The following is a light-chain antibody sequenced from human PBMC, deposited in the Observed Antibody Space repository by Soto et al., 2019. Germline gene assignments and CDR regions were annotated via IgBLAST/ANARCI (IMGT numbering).Light chain of an antibody. V-gene: IGLV1-40*01. CDR2: SDN. Sequence: QSVLTQPPSVSGAPGQRVTISCTGSSSNIGAGYVVHWYQQLPGAAPKLLIFSDNNQPSGVPDRFSGSKSGTSASLAIAGLRAEDEADYYCQSYDNNSDYVFGTGTKVTVL. CDR1: SSNIGAGYV. CDR3: QSYDNNSDYV. J-gene: IGLJ1*01.